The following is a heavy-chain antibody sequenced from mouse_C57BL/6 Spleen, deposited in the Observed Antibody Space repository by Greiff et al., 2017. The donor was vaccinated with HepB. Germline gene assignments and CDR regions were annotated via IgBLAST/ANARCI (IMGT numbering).Heavy chain of an antibody. Sequence: QVQLKQPGAELVKPGASVKLSCKASGYTFTSYWMHWVKQRPGQGLEWIGMIHPNSGSTNYNEKFKSKATLTVDKSSSTAYMQLSSLTSEDSAVYYCARRGSNYAMDYWGQGTSVIVSS. V-gene: IGHV1-64*01. CDR2: IHPNSGST. CDR3: ARRGSNYAMDY. J-gene: IGHJ4*01. CDR1: GYTFTSYW.